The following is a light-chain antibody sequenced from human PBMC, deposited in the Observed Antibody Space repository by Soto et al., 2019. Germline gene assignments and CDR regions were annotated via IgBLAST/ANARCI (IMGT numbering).Light chain of an antibody. CDR3: GAWDSTLSAGHVV. J-gene: IGLJ2*01. Sequence: QSVLTQPPSVSAAPGQKVTISCSGSNSDIGRNYVSWYQQLPGTAPKLLIYDNDRRPSGIPDRFSGSKSGSSATLDITGLQTGDEADYYCGAWDSTLSAGHVVFGGGTKLTVL. CDR1: NSDIGRNY. V-gene: IGLV1-51*01. CDR2: DND.